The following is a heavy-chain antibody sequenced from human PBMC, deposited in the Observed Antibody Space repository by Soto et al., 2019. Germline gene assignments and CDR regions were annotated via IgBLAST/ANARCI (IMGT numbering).Heavy chain of an antibody. CDR1: GFTVNSNY. CDR3: ARAVSARRFDY. CDR2: IYTVGST. Sequence: LRLSCAASGFTVNSNYMGWVRQAPGRGLEWVSLIYTVGSTYYADSVKGRFTISRDNSKNTLHLQMNSLRAEDTAVYYCARAVSARRFDYWGQGTLVTVS. J-gene: IGHJ4*02. D-gene: IGHD6-6*01. V-gene: IGHV3-53*01.